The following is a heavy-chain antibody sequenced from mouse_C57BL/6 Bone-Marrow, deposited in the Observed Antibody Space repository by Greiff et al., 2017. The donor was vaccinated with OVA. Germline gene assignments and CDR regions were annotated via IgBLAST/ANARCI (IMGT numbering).Heavy chain of an antibody. J-gene: IGHJ2*01. V-gene: IGHV1-5*01. Sequence: VQLKESGTVLARPGASVKMSCKTSGYTFTSYWMHWVKQRPGQGLEWIGAIYPGNSDTSYNQKFKGKATLTAVTSASTAYMELSSLTNEDSAVYYCTRGIFYFAYWGQGTTLTVSS. CDR3: TRGIFYFAY. CDR2: IYPGNSDT. CDR1: GYTFTSYW.